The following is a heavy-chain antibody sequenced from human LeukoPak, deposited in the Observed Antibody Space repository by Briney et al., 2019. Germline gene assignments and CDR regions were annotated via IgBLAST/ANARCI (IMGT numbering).Heavy chain of an antibody. CDR2: ISSSSSYT. J-gene: IGHJ4*02. D-gene: IGHD1-26*01. CDR3: ARVAVGATSIVDY. Sequence: GGSLRLSCAASGFTFSDYYMSWIRQAPGKGLEWVSYISSSSSYTNYADSVKGRFTISRDNAKNSLHLQMNSLRAEDTAVYYCARVAVGATSIVDYWGQGTLVTVSS. V-gene: IGHV3-11*06. CDR1: GFTFSDYY.